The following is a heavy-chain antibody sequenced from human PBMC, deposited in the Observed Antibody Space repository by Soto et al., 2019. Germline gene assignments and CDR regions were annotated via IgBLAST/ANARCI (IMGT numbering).Heavy chain of an antibody. CDR2: VAYNGDT. J-gene: IGHJ4*02. CDR3: GKGRVTVVPGGTRTFAY. V-gene: IGHV3-23*01. Sequence: DVQLLESGGGLAQPGGSLRLSCEASGFTFSNYAMTWFRQAPGKGLEWVSTVAYNGDTSSPDSVKGRFTISGDNSSNTLTLQMTSLRAEDTAVYFCGKGRVTVVPGGTRTFAYWGQGTLVTVSS. CDR1: GFTFSNYA. D-gene: IGHD2-2*01.